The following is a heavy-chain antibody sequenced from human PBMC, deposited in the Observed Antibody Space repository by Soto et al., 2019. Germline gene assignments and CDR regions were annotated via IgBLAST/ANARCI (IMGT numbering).Heavy chain of an antibody. CDR1: GGSITNSGYY. D-gene: IGHD2-15*01. CDR3: AGASILVAERWFGP. Sequence: QVQLQESGPGLVKPSQTLSLTCSVSGGSITNSGYYWSWIRQHPGKGLEYIGYVHSSGTTYYNPSLGGPLTISIDTSKNQFSLGPSSVTAADTAVYYCAGASILVAERWFGPWGQGTLVTVSS. J-gene: IGHJ5*02. V-gene: IGHV4-31*01. CDR2: VHSSGTT.